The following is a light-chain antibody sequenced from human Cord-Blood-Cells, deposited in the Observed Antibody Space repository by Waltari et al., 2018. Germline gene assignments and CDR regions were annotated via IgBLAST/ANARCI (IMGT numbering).Light chain of an antibody. V-gene: IGLV2-23*01. CDR1: SSDVGSYNL. CDR2: EGS. J-gene: IGLJ2*01. CDR3: CSYAGSSTVV. Sequence: QSALTQPASVSGSPGQSITISCTGTSSDVGSYNLVSCNQQHPGKAPKLMIYEGSKRPSGVSNRFSGSKSDNTASLTISGLQAEDEADYYCCSYAGSSTVVFGGGTKLTVL.